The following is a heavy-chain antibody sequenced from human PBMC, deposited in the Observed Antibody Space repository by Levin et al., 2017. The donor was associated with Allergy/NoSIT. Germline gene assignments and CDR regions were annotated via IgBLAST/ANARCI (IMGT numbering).Heavy chain of an antibody. CDR3: ARVAVVITSKAIDY. D-gene: IGHD3-22*01. Sequence: SETLSLTCTVSGGSISSGGYYWSWIRQHPGKGLEWIGYIYYSGSTYYNPSLKSRVTISVDTSKNQFSLKLSSVTAADTAVYYCARVAVVITSKAIDYWGQGTLVTVAS. CDR1: GGSISSGGYY. J-gene: IGHJ4*02. CDR2: IYYSGST. V-gene: IGHV4-31*03.